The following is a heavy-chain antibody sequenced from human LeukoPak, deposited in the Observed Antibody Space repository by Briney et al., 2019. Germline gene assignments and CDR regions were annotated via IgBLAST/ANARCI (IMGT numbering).Heavy chain of an antibody. Sequence: GGSLRLSCAAFGFIVNSNYMSWVRQAPGKGLEWVSAISGSGGSTYYADSVKGRFTISRDNSKNTLYLQMNSLRAEDTAVYYCAKGLRYAIVVVPAAPLDYWGQGTLVTVSS. CDR2: ISGSGGST. D-gene: IGHD2-2*01. CDR3: AKGLRYAIVVVPAAPLDY. J-gene: IGHJ4*02. V-gene: IGHV3-23*01. CDR1: GFIVNSNY.